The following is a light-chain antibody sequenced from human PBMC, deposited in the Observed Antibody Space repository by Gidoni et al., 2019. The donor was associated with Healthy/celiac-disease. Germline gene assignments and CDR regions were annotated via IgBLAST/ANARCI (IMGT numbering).Light chain of an antibody. V-gene: IGKV1-39*01. CDR2: AAS. CDR1: QSISSY. Sequence: DIQMTQSPSSLSASVGDRVTITCRASQSISSYLNWYQQKPGKAPKLLIYAASSLQSGVPSRFSVSGSGTEFTLTISSLQPEDFATYYCQQSDSTPLTFXGXTKVEIK. J-gene: IGKJ4*01. CDR3: QQSDSTPLT.